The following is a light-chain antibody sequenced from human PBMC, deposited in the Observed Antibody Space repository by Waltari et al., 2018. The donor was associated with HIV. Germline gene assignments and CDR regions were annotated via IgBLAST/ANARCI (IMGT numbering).Light chain of an antibody. CDR2: GAS. CDR3: QQYNDWPLT. CDR1: QTVSSS. Sequence: EIVMTHSQATLSVSPGDRVTVSCRASQTVSSSLAWYQQKPGQAPRLLIYGASTRATGIAARFSGSGSGTEFALTISSLQSEDFAVYYCQQYNDWPLTFGGGTRVEIK. V-gene: IGKV3-15*01. J-gene: IGKJ4*01.